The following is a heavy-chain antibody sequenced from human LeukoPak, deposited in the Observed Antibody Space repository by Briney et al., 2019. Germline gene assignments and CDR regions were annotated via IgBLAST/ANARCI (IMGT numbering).Heavy chain of an antibody. CDR3: AVCGGDCYLGFDY. CDR2: IIPIFGTA. D-gene: IGHD2-21*02. J-gene: IGHJ4*02. V-gene: IGHV1-69*05. CDR1: GGTFSSYA. Sequence: ASVKVSCKASGGTFSSYAISWVRQAPGQGLEWMGGIIPIFGTANYAQKFQGRVTITTDESTSTAYMELSSLRSEDTAVYYCAVCGGDCYLGFDYWGQGTLVTVSS.